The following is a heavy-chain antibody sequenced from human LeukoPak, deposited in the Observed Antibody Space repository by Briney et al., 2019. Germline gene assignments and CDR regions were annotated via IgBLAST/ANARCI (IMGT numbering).Heavy chain of an antibody. CDR1: GFTFSSYT. CDR3: AKDIRVYYDRERALDI. J-gene: IGHJ3*02. CDR2: ISYDGSNK. V-gene: IGHV3-30-3*01. Sequence: PGGSLRLSCAASGFTFSSYTMHWVRQAPGKGLEWVAVISYDGSNKYYADSVKGRFTISRDNSKNTLYLQMNSLRAEDTALYYCAKDIRVYYDRERALDIWGQGTVVTVSS. D-gene: IGHD3-22*01.